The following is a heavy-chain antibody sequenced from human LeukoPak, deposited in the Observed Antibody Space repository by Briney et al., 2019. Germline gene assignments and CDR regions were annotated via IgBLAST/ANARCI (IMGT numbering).Heavy chain of an antibody. CDR1: GFTFNDYA. CDR3: AGGAGYFEGYYYHMDV. D-gene: IGHD3-9*01. V-gene: IGHV3-9*01. Sequence: PGGSLRLSCVASGFTFNDYAMHWVRQAPGKGLEWVSGISWNSGSIGYADSVKGRFTISRDNGKNSLYLQMNSLRAEGTALYYCAGGAGYFEGYYYHMDVWGKGTMVTISS. CDR2: ISWNSGSI. J-gene: IGHJ6*03.